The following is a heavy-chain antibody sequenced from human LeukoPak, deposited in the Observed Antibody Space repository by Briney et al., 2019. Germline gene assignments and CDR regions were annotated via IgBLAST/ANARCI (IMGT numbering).Heavy chain of an antibody. CDR1: GFTFSSYG. V-gene: IGHV3-33*01. J-gene: IGHJ4*02. CDR3: ARGGIVAY. CDR2: IWYDGSNK. Sequence: GGSLRLSCAASGFTFSSYGMHWVRQAPGKGLEWVAVIWYDGSNKYYADSVKGRFTISRDNAKNSLYLQMNSLRAEDTAVYYCARGGIVAYWGQGTLVTVSS. D-gene: IGHD2-15*01.